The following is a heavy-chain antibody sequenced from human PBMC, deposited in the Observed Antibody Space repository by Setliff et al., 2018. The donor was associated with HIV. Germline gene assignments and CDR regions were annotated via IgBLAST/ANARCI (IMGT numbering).Heavy chain of an antibody. CDR1: AFSFNNYY. D-gene: IGHD3-10*01. CDR2: INSDGTEK. V-gene: IGHV3-7*01. Sequence: PGGSLRLSCIASAFSFNNYYMTWVRQAPGKGLEWVANINSDGTEKNYADSVRGRFTISRDNSKNSVYLQMNGLRVEDTAVYYCARKFRPGHGVDVWGQGTTVTVSS. J-gene: IGHJ6*02. CDR3: ARKFRPGHGVDV.